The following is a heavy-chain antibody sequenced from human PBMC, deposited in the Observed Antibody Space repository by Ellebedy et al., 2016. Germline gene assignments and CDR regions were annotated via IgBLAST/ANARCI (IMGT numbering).Heavy chain of an antibody. CDR3: ARDPPSINTGTWG. D-gene: IGHD7-27*01. V-gene: IGHV3-66*01. J-gene: IGHJ4*02. CDR2: IYSDGSR. CDR1: RFSVSRNY. Sequence: GESLKISXAASRFSVSRNYMRWVRQAPGKGLQWVSLIYSDGSRHYADSVKGRFTISRDSSKNTLYLQMDSLRVDDTAVYYCARDPPSINTGTWGWGQGTLVTVSS.